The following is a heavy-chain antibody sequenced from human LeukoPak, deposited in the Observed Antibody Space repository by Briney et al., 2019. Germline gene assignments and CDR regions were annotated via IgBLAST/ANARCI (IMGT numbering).Heavy chain of an antibody. CDR1: GFTFSSYA. V-gene: IGHV3-23*01. CDR2: ISGSGGST. CDR3: AKHSASYGVYYYGMDV. D-gene: IGHD1-26*01. Sequence: GGSLRLSCAASGFTFSSYAMSWVRQAPGKGLEWVSAISGSGGSTYYADSVKGRFTISRDNSKNTLYLQMNSLRAEDTAVYYCAKHSASYGVYYYGMDVWGQGTTVTVPS. J-gene: IGHJ6*02.